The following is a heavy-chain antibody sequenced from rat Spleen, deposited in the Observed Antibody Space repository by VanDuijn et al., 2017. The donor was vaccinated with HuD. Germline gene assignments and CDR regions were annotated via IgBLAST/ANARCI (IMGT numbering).Heavy chain of an antibody. J-gene: IGHJ1*01. Sequence: QVQLKESGPGLVQPSQTLSLTCTVAGFSLTSYHVSWVRQPPGKGLEWMGRIQSGGSTDYNSALKSRLSISRDTSKSQVFLKRNSRQTEATAIYFGTRPNNPYWYFDFWGPGTMVTVSS. CDR1: GFSLTSYH. V-gene: IGHV2S1*01. CDR3: TRPNNPYWYFDF. D-gene: IGHD1-10*01. CDR2: IQSGGST.